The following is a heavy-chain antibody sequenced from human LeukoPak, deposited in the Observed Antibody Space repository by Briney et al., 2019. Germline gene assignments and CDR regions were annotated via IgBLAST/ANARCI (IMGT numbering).Heavy chain of an antibody. V-gene: IGHV1-69*13. D-gene: IGHD5-18*01. CDR2: IIPIFGTA. CDR1: GGTFSSYA. J-gene: IGHJ6*02. Sequence: SVKVSCKASGGTFSSYAISWVRQAPGQGLEWMGGIIPIFGTANYAQKFQGRVTITADESTSTAYMELSSLRSEDTAVYYCARIPEVDTAMVKFGPLYYYHGMDVWGQGTTVTVSS. CDR3: ARIPEVDTAMVKFGPLYYYHGMDV.